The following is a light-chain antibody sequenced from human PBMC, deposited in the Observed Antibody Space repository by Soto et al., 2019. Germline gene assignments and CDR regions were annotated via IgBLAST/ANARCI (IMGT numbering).Light chain of an antibody. CDR3: QQHNSYSLT. Sequence: DIQMTQSPSTLSASVGDRVTITCRASQSISRWLALYQQKTGKAPQFLIYEAFNLEGGVPSRFSGSGSGKEFTLTISSLQPDDFATYYCQQHNSYSLTFSGGTKVEIK. V-gene: IGKV1-5*03. CDR1: QSISRW. J-gene: IGKJ4*01. CDR2: EAF.